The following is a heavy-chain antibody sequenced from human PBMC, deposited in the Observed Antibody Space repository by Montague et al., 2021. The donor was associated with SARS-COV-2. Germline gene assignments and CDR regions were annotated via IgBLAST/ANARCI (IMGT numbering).Heavy chain of an antibody. V-gene: IGHV4-34*01. Sequence: SETLSLTCAVYLRSFNDYFRPWADQHPGKLLSRPGSNTLCGNIKYNPSLQNRVTMSVDKSQNQLSLKLTSATAADTATYYCARGRVTAFAILTVFPAAGALDSWGRGTTVTVSS. CDR2: NTLCGNI. CDR3: ARGRVTAFAILTVFPAAGALDS. CDR1: LRSFNDYF. J-gene: IGHJ3*01. D-gene: IGHD3-10*02.